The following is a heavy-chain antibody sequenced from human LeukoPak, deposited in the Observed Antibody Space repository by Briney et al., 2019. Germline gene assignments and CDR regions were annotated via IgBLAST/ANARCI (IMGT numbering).Heavy chain of an antibody. CDR1: GFTFSSYD. J-gene: IGHJ5*02. V-gene: IGHV3-13*04. D-gene: IGHD6-6*01. CDR3: ARRDIAARLNWFDP. CDR2: IGTAGDT. Sequence: GGSLRLSCAASGFTFSSYDMHWVRQATGKGLEWVSAIGTAGDTYYPGSVKGRFTISRENAKNSLYLQMDSLRAGDTAVYYCARRDIAARLNWFDPWGQGTLVTVSS.